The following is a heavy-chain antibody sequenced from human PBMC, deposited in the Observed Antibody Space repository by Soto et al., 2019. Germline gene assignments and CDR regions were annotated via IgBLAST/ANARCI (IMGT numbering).Heavy chain of an antibody. J-gene: IGHJ4*02. CDR2: IRDDGSNI. CDR1: GFTFSGLG. CDR3: ARDGVGHTTFFGYFDY. D-gene: IGHD1-26*01. V-gene: IGHV3-33*01. Sequence: QVQLVESGGGVVQPGRSLRLSCAASGFTFSGLGMHWVRQAPGKGLEWVAVIRDDGSNIYYADVVKGRFTISGDNSKDTLYLQRNSLTADDTAVYYCARDGVGHTTFFGYFDYWGQGTLVTVSS.